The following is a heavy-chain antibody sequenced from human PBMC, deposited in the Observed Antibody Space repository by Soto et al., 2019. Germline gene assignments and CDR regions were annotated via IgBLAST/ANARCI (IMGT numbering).Heavy chain of an antibody. Sequence: QVQLVQSGAEVKKPGSSVKVSCKASGGTFSSYAISWVRQAPGQGLEWMGGIIPIFGTANYAQKFQGRVTITADESTRTAYMELSSLRSEDKAVYYCARDLLDRYGGYYYYGMDVWGQGTTVTVSS. V-gene: IGHV1-69*01. CDR2: IIPIFGTA. D-gene: IGHD3-9*01. CDR3: ARDLLDRYGGYYYYGMDV. J-gene: IGHJ6*02. CDR1: GGTFSSYA.